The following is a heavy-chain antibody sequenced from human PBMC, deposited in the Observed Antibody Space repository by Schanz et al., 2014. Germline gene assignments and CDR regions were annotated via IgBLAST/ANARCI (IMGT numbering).Heavy chain of an antibody. J-gene: IGHJ4*02. Sequence: DVQLLESGGGLVQPGGSLRLSCAASGFTFNSYAMTWVRQAPGKGLEWVSSISHSGGSKYYADSVKGRFTISRDNSKNTLYLQMNSLKTEDTAMYYCARRASCSRIGCPCDSWGQGTLVTVSS. V-gene: IGHV3-23*01. D-gene: IGHD2-2*01. CDR2: ISHSGGSK. CDR3: ARRASCSRIGCPCDS. CDR1: GFTFNSYA.